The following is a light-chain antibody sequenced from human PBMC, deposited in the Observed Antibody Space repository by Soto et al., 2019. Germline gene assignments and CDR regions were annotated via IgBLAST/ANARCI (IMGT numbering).Light chain of an antibody. Sequence: SPCALSLSQGERATLSCRASQSVSGSYYLAWYQQKPGQAPRLLIHGASSRATGIPDRFSGSGSGTDFTLTISRLEPEDFAVYYCQQYSSSLTFGGGTKVDIK. CDR2: GAS. J-gene: IGKJ4*01. CDR1: QSVSGSY. CDR3: QQYSSSLT. V-gene: IGKV3-20*01.